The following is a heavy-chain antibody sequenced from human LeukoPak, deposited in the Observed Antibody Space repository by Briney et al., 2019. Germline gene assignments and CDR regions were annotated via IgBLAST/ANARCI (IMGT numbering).Heavy chain of an antibody. V-gene: IGHV4-59*12. CDR2: AYDSGIS. CDR3: ARRSGTGTPMYFAY. J-gene: IGHJ4*02. CDR1: GGSLSNNH. Sequence: SETLSLTCTVSGGSLSNNHWSWIRQSTEKGLEWVGYAYDSGISNYNPSLASRATLSVAASKTQFSLRLTPVTAPDTAVYFWARRSGTGTPMYFAYWGQGGLVTVS.